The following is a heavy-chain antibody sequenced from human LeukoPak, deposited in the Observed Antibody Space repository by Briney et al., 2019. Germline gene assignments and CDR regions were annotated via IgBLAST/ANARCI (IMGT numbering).Heavy chain of an antibody. V-gene: IGHV3-30*04. CDR2: ISYDGSNK. CDR1: GFTFGNDA. CDR3: ARDNNGDY. J-gene: IGHJ4*02. D-gene: IGHD1-14*01. Sequence: GGSLRLSCAASGFTFGNDAMHWVRQAPGKGLQWVAVISYDGSNKYYADSVKGRFTISRDNSKNTLYLQMNSLRAEDTAVYYCARDNNGDYWGRGTLVTVSS.